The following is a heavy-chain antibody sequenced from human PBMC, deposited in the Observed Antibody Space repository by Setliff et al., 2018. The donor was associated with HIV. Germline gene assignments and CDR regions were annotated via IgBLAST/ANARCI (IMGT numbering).Heavy chain of an antibody. CDR1: GNTFTKYY. J-gene: IGHJ6*03. V-gene: IGHV1-69*10. CDR2: IIPFLDIA. D-gene: IGHD3-3*01. CDR3: VRGVQSPPHYSYYYMDV. Sequence: SVKVSCKASGNTFTKYYMHWVRQAPGQGLERMGGIIPFLDIANIAQKFQGRVTITADKSTSTAYMELSSLRYEDTAMYYCVRGVQSPPHYSYYYMDVWGEGTMVTVSS.